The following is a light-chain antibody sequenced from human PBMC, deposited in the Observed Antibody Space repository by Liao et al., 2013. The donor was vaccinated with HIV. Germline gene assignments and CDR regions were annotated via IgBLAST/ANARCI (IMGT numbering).Light chain of an antibody. CDR1: RLGNKW. J-gene: IGLJ2*01. Sequence: DELTQPPSVSVSPGQTASLTCSGQRLGNKWTSWYQQRPGQSPILVIYDDMKRPSGIPERFSASKSGHTATLTISGTQAIDEADYYCQAWDSSTVVFGGGTKLTVL. CDR3: QAWDSSTVV. V-gene: IGLV3-1*01. CDR2: DDM.